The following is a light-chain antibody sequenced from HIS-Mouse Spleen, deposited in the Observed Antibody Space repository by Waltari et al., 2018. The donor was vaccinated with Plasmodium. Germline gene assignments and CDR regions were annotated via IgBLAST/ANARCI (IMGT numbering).Light chain of an antibody. CDR3: SSYAGSNNVV. J-gene: IGLJ2*01. CDR2: EVS. V-gene: IGLV2-8*01. Sequence: QSALTQPPSASGSPGQSVTLSCTGPRSDFGGSNYVSWYQHHPGKAPKLMIYEVSKRPSGVPDRFSGSKSGNTASLTVSGLQAEDEADYYCSSYAGSNNVVFGGGTKLTVL. CDR1: RSDFGGSNY.